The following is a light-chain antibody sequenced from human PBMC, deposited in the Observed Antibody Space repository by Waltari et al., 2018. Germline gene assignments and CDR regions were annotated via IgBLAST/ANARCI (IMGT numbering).Light chain of an antibody. CDR1: SSDVGGYNY. CDR3: SSYTSSSTLV. V-gene: IGLV2-14*01. Sequence: QSALTPPTSVSGSPGQSITISCTGTSSDVGGYNYVSWYQQHPGKAPKLMIYEVVNRPSGVSNRFSGSKSGNTASLTISGLQAEDEADYYCSSYTSSSTLVFGGGTKLTVL. CDR2: EVV. J-gene: IGLJ3*02.